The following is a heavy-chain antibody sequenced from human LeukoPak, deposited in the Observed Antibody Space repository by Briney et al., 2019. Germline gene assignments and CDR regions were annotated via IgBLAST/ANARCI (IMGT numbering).Heavy chain of an antibody. CDR2: IYYSGST. Sequence: PSETLSLTCTVSGGSISSYYWSWIRQPPGKGLEWIGYIYYSGSTNYNPSLKSRVTISVDTSKNQFSLKLSSVTAADTAVYYCARGRYDFWSGYPDPTTKFDYWGQGTLVTVSS. J-gene: IGHJ4*02. D-gene: IGHD3-3*01. CDR1: GGSISSYY. V-gene: IGHV4-59*12. CDR3: ARGRYDFWSGYPDPTTKFDY.